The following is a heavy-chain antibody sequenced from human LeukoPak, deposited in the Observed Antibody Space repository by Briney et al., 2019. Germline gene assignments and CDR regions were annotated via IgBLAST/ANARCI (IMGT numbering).Heavy chain of an antibody. V-gene: IGHV3-23*01. Sequence: PGGSLRLSCAASGFTLSSYAMSWVRQAPGKGLEWVSAISDTGNTYHADSVKGRFTISRDSSKNTLFLQMNRLRPEDAAVYYCARDHYYGSGSFDYWGQGTLVTVSS. CDR2: ISDTGNT. D-gene: IGHD3-10*01. J-gene: IGHJ4*02. CDR1: GFTLSSYA. CDR3: ARDHYYGSGSFDY.